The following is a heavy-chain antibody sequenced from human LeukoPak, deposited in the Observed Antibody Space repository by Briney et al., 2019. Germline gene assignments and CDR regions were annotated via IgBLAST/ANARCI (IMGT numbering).Heavy chain of an antibody. Sequence: SETLSFTCTVSGGSISSSSYYWGWIRQPPGKGLEWIGSIYYSGSTYYNPSLKSRVTISVDTSKNQFSLKLSSVTAADTAVYYCATPKNDYVWGSYRYPLDIWGQGTMVTVSS. CDR1: GGSISSSSYY. CDR2: IYYSGST. V-gene: IGHV4-39*01. CDR3: ATPKNDYVWGSYRYPLDI. D-gene: IGHD3-16*02. J-gene: IGHJ3*02.